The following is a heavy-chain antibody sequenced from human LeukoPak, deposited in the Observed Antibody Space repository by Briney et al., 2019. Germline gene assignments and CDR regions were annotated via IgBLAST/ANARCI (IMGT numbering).Heavy chain of an antibody. CDR2: IYYSGST. Sequence: PSGTLSLTCTVSGGSMSGYFWSWIRQPPGKGLEWIGHIYYSGSTNYNPSLKSRVTISVDTSNNQFSLRLTSVTAADTAVYYCARHVQDLGIKVWGQGTTVTVSS. CDR1: GGSMSGYF. CDR3: ARHVQDLGIKV. J-gene: IGHJ6*02. V-gene: IGHV4-59*08.